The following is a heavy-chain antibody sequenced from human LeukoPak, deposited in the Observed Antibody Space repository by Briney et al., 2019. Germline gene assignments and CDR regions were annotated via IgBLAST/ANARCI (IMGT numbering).Heavy chain of an antibody. CDR3: ASFDDSSGYFDY. Sequence: PSETLSLTCAVYGGSFSGYYWSWIRQPPGKGLEWIGEINHSGSTNYNPSLRSRVTISVDKSKNQFSLKLSSVTAADTAVYYCASFDDSSGYFDYWGQGTLVTVSS. J-gene: IGHJ4*02. CDR2: INHSGST. CDR1: GGSFSGYY. D-gene: IGHD3-22*01. V-gene: IGHV4-34*01.